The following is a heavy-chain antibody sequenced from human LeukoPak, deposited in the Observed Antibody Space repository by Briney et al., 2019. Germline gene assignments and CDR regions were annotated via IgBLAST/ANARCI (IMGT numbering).Heavy chain of an antibody. V-gene: IGHV4-34*01. CDR3: ARSHSYDSSGYSEVEYYFDY. CDR1: GGSISSYY. CDR2: INHSGST. D-gene: IGHD3-22*01. Sequence: SETLSLTCTVSGGSISSYYWSWIRQPPGKGLEWIGEINHSGSTNYNPSLKSRVTISVDTSKNQFSLKLSSVTAADTAVYYCARSHSYDSSGYSEVEYYFDYWGQGTLVTVSS. J-gene: IGHJ4*02.